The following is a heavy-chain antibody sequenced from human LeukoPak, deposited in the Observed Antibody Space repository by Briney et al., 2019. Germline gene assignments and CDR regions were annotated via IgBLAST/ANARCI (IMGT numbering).Heavy chain of an antibody. CDR1: GFTFNDYW. CDR2: IKQDGSEK. CDR3: ARGGATTFGLWGNAFDI. D-gene: IGHD3-3*01. Sequence: GGSLRLSCAASGFTFNDYWMTWVRQAPGKGLEWVANIKQDGSEKYYVDSVKGRFTISRDNAKNSLYLQMNSLRAEDRAVYYCARGGATTFGLWGNAFDIWGQGTMVTVSS. J-gene: IGHJ3*02. V-gene: IGHV3-7*01.